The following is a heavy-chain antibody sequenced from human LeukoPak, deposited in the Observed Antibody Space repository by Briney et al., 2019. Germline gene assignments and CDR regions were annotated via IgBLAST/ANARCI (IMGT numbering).Heavy chain of an antibody. Sequence: GESLKISCKGSGYSFTSYWIGWVRQMPGKGLEWMGIIYPGDSDTRYSPSFQGQVTISADKSISTAYLQWSSLKASDTAMYYCARGPLTTVTPNWFDPWGQGTLVTVSS. J-gene: IGHJ5*02. CDR1: GYSFTSYW. V-gene: IGHV5-51*01. CDR2: IYPGDSDT. D-gene: IGHD4-11*01. CDR3: ARGPLTTVTPNWFDP.